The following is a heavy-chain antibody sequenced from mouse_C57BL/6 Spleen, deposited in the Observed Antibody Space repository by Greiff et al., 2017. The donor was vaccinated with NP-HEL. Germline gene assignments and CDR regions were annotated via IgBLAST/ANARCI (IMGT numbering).Heavy chain of an antibody. D-gene: IGHD2-5*01. CDR1: GFSFTTYA. CDR3: VRDYSNYAWFAY. V-gene: IGHV10-1*01. Sequence: EVQLVESGGGLVQPKGSLKLSCAASGFSFTTYAMNWVRQAPGKGLEWVARIRSKSNNYATYYADSVKDRFTISRDDSESMLYLQMNNLKTEDTAMYYCVRDYSNYAWFAYWGQGTLVTVSA. J-gene: IGHJ3*01. CDR2: IRSKSNNYAT.